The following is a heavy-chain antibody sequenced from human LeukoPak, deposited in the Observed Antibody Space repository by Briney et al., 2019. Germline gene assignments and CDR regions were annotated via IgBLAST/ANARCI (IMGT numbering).Heavy chain of an antibody. D-gene: IGHD3-10*01. Sequence: GGSLRLSCAASGFTVSSNYMSWVRQAPGKGLEWVSVIYSGGSTYCADSVKGRFTISRDNSKNTLYLQMNSLRAEDTAVYYCAGMVRAKAYFDYWGQGTLVTVSS. V-gene: IGHV3-66*01. CDR3: AGMVRAKAYFDY. CDR1: GFTVSSNY. CDR2: IYSGGST. J-gene: IGHJ4*02.